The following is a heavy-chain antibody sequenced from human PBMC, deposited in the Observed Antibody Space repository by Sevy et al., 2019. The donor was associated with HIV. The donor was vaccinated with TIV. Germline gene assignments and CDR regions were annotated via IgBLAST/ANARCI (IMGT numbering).Heavy chain of an antibody. CDR2: ISHDGRNYK. Sequence: GGSLRLSCAASGFTFSEYGMHWVRQAPGKGLEWVAVISHDGRNYKYNADFVKGRFTISRDNSRNTLYLQMNSVRAEDTALYDCARDRGEILRSAFKSWGQGTLVTVSS. D-gene: IGHD3-10*01. J-gene: IGHJ5*02. CDR1: GFTFSEYG. CDR3: ARDRGEILRSAFKS. V-gene: IGHV3-30*04.